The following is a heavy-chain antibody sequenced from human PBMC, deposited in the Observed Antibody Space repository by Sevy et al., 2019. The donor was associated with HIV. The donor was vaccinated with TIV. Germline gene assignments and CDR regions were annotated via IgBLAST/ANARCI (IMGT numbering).Heavy chain of an antibody. V-gene: IGHV3-30*04. Sequence: GGSLRISCAASGFTFNTHAMHWVRQAPGKGLEWVALISYDGIIKYYADSVKGRLTISRDNSKNTLSLQMNSLRIEDTAVYYCAREGGYTSAWSPGNYWGQGTLVTVSS. CDR3: AREGGYTSAWSPGNY. CDR2: ISYDGIIK. J-gene: IGHJ4*02. CDR1: GFTFNTHA. D-gene: IGHD6-19*01.